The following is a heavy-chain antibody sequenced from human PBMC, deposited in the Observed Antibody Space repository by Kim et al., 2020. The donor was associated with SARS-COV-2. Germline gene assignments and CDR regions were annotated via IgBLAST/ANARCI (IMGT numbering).Heavy chain of an antibody. CDR2: IKRNTDGVTT. D-gene: IGHD3-22*01. V-gene: IGHV3-15*01. J-gene: IGHJ6*01. CDR3: TTAPSYSDNSGDY. CDR1: GFTFGNAG. Sequence: GGSLRLSCAASGFTFGNAGMSWVRQAPGKGLEWVCRIKRNTDGVTTDYAAPVKGRFTISSGDSKNTLYLQMNSLKTEDTAVYYCTTAPSYSDNSGDY.